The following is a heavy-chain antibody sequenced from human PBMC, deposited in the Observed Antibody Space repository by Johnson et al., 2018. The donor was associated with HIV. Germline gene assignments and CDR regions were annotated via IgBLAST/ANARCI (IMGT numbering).Heavy chain of an antibody. D-gene: IGHD5-24*01. CDR1: GFTFDDYA. CDR3: AKTERRWLPFVAFDI. V-gene: IGHV3-9*01. CDR2: ISWNSGSI. J-gene: IGHJ3*02. Sequence: VQLVESGGGLVQPGRSLRLSCAASGFTFDDYAMHWVRQAPGKGLEWVSGISWNSGSIGYADSVKGRFTISRDNAKNSLYLQMNSLRAEDTALYYYAKTERRWLPFVAFDIRGQGTTVTVSS.